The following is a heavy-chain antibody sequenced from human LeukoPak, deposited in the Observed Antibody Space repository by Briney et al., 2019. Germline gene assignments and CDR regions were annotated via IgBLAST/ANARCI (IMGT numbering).Heavy chain of an antibody. Sequence: GGSLRLSCAASGFTVSSNYMSWVRQAPGKGLEWVSVIYSGGSTYYADSVKGRFTISRDNSKNTLYLQMNSLRAEDTAVYYCARVILEEQWLVVGTRRGHGWFDPWGQGTLVTVSS. D-gene: IGHD6-19*01. CDR3: ARVILEEQWLVVGTRRGHGWFDP. CDR1: GFTVSSNY. J-gene: IGHJ5*02. V-gene: IGHV3-53*01. CDR2: IYSGGST.